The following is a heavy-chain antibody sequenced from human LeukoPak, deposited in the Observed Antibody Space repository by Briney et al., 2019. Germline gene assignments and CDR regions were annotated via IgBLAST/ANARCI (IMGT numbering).Heavy chain of an antibody. D-gene: IGHD3-22*01. CDR3: ARATMNDAFDI. V-gene: IGHV4-59*01. CDR2: IYYSGST. Sequence: SETLSLTCAVYGGSFSGYYWSWTRQPPGKGLEWIGYIYYSGSTNYNPSLKSRVTISVDTSKNQFSLKLSSVTAADTAVYYCARATMNDAFDIWGQGTMVTVSS. CDR1: GGSFSGYY. J-gene: IGHJ3*02.